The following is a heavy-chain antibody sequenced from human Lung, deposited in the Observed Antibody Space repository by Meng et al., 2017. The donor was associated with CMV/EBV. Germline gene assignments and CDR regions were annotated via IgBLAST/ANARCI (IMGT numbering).Heavy chain of an antibody. CDR3: ASATYMTTQQGWFDT. Sequence: SVXVSXKAYGGNFNSYSFIWVRQAPGQGLEWVGRIVPLLRTPIFAQSFQGRVTITADRSSSTTYMELSRLRSEDTAVYYCASATYMTTQQGWFDTWGQGTLVTVPS. V-gene: IGHV1-69*08. CDR1: GGNFNSYS. D-gene: IGHD4-11*01. J-gene: IGHJ5*02. CDR2: IVPLLRTP.